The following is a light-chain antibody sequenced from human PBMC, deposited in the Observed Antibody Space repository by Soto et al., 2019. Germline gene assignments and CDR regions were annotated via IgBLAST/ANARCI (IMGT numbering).Light chain of an antibody. CDR3: QQYNNWPRT. CDR2: GAS. J-gene: IGKJ1*01. CDR1: QSVSSN. Sequence: EVVITQSPATLSGSPGERATLYXRASQSVSSNLAWYQQKPGQVPRLLIYGASSRATGIPARFSGSGSGTEFTLTISSLQSEDFAVYYCQQYNNWPRTFGQGTKVDIK. V-gene: IGKV3-15*01.